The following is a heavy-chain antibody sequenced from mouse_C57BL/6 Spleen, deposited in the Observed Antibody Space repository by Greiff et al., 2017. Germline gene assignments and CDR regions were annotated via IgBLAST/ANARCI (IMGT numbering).Heavy chain of an antibody. J-gene: IGHJ1*03. CDR3: ARGGLRGYFDV. V-gene: IGHV1-19*01. Sequence: EVQLQQSGPVLVKPGASVKMSCKASGYTFTDYYMNWVKQSHGKSLEWIGVINPYNGGTSYNQKFKGKATLTVDKSSSTAYMELNILTSEDSAVYYCARGGLRGYFDVWGTGTTVTVSS. CDR1: GYTFTDYY. CDR2: INPYNGGT. D-gene: IGHD2-4*01.